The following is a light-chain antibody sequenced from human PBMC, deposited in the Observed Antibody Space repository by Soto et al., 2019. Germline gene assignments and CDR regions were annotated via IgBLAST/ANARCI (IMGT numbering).Light chain of an antibody. V-gene: IGKV3-20*01. Sequence: TQSPATLSVSPGETATLSCRASQSVSTKLAWYQQKTGQAPRLLIYDTSSRASGIPDRLSGSGSGTDLNLTISRLEPEDFAVYYCHKYGSSSWTCGQGIKVDIK. CDR2: DTS. CDR1: QSVSTK. CDR3: HKYGSSSWT. J-gene: IGKJ1*01.